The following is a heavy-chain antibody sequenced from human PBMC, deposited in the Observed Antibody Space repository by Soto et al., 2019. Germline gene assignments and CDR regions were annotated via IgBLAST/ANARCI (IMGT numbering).Heavy chain of an antibody. Sequence: PGGSLRLSCAASGFTFSSYGMHWVRQAPGKGLEWVAVIWYDGSNKYYADSVKGRFTISRDNSKNTLYLQMNSLRAEDTAVYYCARDGCTSGVCYPEDYHYFMDVWGKGTTVIV. D-gene: IGHD2-8*01. CDR2: IWYDGSNK. V-gene: IGHV3-33*01. J-gene: IGHJ6*03. CDR3: ARDGCTSGVCYPEDYHYFMDV. CDR1: GFTFSSYG.